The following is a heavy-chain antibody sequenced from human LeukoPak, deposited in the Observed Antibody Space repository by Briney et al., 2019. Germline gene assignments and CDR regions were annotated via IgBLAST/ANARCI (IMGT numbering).Heavy chain of an antibody. V-gene: IGHV5-10-1*01. J-gene: IGHJ4*02. CDR1: GYSFTSYW. CDR3: ARSVVGATPCYDY. D-gene: IGHD1-26*01. Sequence: GESLKISCKGSGYSFTSYWISWVRQMPGKGLEWMGRIDPSDSYTNYSPSFQGHVTISAGKSISTAYLQWSSLKASDTAMYYCARSVVGATPCYDYWGQGTLVTVSS. CDR2: IDPSDSYT.